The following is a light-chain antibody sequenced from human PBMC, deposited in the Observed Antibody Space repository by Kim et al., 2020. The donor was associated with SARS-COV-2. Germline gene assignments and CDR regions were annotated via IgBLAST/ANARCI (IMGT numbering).Light chain of an antibody. V-gene: IGKV3-11*01. CDR1: QSVSIY. CDR2: DAS. CDR3: QQRNNWALT. J-gene: IGKJ4*02. Sequence: EIVLTQSPATLPLSPGERATLSCRASQSVSIYLAWYQQKPGQAPRLLIYDASNRATGIPARFTGSGSGTDFSLTISSLEPEDFAVYYRQQRNNWALTCGGGTKVDIK.